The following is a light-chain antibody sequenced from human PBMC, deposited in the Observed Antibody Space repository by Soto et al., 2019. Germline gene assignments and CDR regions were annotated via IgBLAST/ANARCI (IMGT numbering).Light chain of an antibody. J-gene: IGKJ4*01. CDR3: QQNNKWPPVT. V-gene: IGKV3-15*01. CDR2: GAS. Sequence: EVVMTQSPATVSVFPGEGVTLSCRASQTISTDLAWYQQKPGQAPRLLIYGASTRATGVPDRFSGGGSGTESTLTISSLQSEDFAFYYCQQNNKWPPVTFGGGTKVDIK. CDR1: QTISTD.